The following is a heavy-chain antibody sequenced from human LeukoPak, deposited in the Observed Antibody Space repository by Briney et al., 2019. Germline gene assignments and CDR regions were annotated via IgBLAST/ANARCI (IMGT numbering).Heavy chain of an antibody. D-gene: IGHD3-10*01. J-gene: IGHJ4*02. V-gene: IGHV3-23*01. CDR2: ISGSGGST. Sequence: GGSLRLSCAASGFTFNTYSMVWVRQAPGKGLEWVSAISGSGGSTYYADSVKGRFTISRDNSKNTLYLQMNSLRAEDTAAYYCAKDDHYGSGSYWGSFDYWGQGTLVTVSS. CDR3: AKDDHYGSGSYWGSFDY. CDR1: GFTFNTYS.